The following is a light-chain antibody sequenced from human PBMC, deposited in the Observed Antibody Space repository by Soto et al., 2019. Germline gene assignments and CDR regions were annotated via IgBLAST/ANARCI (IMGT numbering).Light chain of an antibody. CDR3: QQYGSSPPWT. CDR2: GAS. CDR1: QSVSSSY. V-gene: IGKV3-20*01. J-gene: IGKJ1*01. Sequence: EIVLTQSLGTLSFSPGERATLSCMAIQSVSSSYLAWYQQKPGQAPRLLIYGASSRATGIPDRFSGSGSGTDFTLTISRLEPEDFAVYYCQQYGSSPPWTFGQGTKVDIK.